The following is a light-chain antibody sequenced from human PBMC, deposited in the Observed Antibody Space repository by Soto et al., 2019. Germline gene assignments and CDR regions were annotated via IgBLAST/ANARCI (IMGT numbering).Light chain of an antibody. V-gene: IGKV3-11*01. J-gene: IGKJ5*01. CDR2: DAS. Sequence: EIVLTQSPGTLSLSPWETLSLSCRSSQSVRRYLAWYQHKPGQAPRLLIYDASNRATGIPDRFSGSGSGTDFTLTISRLEPEDFAIYYCQQRANWPLTTFGHGTRLEIK. CDR3: QQRANWPLTT. CDR1: QSVRRY.